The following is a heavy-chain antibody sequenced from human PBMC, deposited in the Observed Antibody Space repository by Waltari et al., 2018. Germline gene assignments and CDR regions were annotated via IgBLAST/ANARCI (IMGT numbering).Heavy chain of an antibody. J-gene: IGHJ4*02. Sequence: QVQLVQSGAEVKKPGASVKVSCKVSGYTLTELSMHWVRQAPGKGLEWMGGFEPEDGATIYAQKFQGRVTMTEETATDTAYMELSSLRSEDTALYYCATNGWCGETPTSDYWGQGTLVTVSS. CDR2: FEPEDGAT. CDR3: ATNGWCGETPTSDY. D-gene: IGHD3-10*01. V-gene: IGHV1-24*01. CDR1: GYTLTELS.